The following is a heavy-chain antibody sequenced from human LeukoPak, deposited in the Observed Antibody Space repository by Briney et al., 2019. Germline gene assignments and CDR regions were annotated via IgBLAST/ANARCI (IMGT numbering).Heavy chain of an antibody. V-gene: IGHV5-51*01. Sequence: GESLKISCTGSGYSFNTHWIGWVCQMPGKGVEWMGIIYPDDSDTRYIPSFEGQVTFSVDKSNTTADLRWSSLKASDTAMYFCARQKLLGDDVFDIWGQGTMVTVSS. D-gene: IGHD3-16*01. CDR1: GYSFNTHW. J-gene: IGHJ3*02. CDR2: IYPDDSDT. CDR3: ARQKLLGDDVFDI.